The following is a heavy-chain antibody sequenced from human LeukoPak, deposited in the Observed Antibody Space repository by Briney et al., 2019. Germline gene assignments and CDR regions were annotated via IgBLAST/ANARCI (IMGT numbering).Heavy chain of an antibody. CDR3: ARGMGYSYGRVFDY. D-gene: IGHD5-18*01. V-gene: IGHV3-64*01. CDR1: GFTFSSYA. Sequence: GGSLRLSCAASGFTFSSYAMHWVRQAPGEGLEYVSAITSNGGSTYYANSVKGRFTISRDNSKNTLYLQMGSLRAEDMAVYYCARGMGYSYGRVFDYWGQGTLVTVSS. J-gene: IGHJ4*02. CDR2: ITSNGGST.